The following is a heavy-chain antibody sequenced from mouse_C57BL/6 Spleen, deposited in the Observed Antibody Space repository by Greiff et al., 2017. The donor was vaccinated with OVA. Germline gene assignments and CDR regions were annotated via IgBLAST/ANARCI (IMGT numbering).Heavy chain of an antibody. D-gene: IGHD2-2*01. Sequence: QVQLQQSGAELVKPGASVKMSCKASGYTFTTYPIEWMKQNHGKSLEWIGNFHPYNDDTKYNEKFKGKATLTVEKSSSTVYLELSRLTSDDSAVYYCAIIYYGYDDYAMDYWGQGTSVTVSS. J-gene: IGHJ4*01. CDR1: GYTFTTYP. V-gene: IGHV1-47*01. CDR3: AIIYYGYDDYAMDY. CDR2: FHPYNDDT.